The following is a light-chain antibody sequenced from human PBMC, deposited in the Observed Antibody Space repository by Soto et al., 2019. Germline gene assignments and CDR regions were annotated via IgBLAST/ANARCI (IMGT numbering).Light chain of an antibody. V-gene: IGKV1-5*03. J-gene: IGKJ1*01. CDR3: QQYNSYPWT. Sequence: DIQMTQSPSTLSASVGDRVTITCRASQSISSWLAWYQQKPGKAPKLLIYKSSSLESGVPSRFSGSGSGTAFTLTISSMQPDDFATYYCQQYNSYPWTFGQGTKVALK. CDR2: KSS. CDR1: QSISSW.